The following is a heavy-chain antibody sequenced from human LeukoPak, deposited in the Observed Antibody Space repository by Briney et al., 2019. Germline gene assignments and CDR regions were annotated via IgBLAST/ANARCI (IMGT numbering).Heavy chain of an antibody. D-gene: IGHD4-17*01. Sequence: PSETLSLTCTVSGGSINSGGYYWSWIRQHPGKGLEWIGYIYYSGSTYYNPSLKSRVTISVDTSKNQFSLHLNSVTAADTAVYYCAIASSYGDDYWGQGTLVTVSS. V-gene: IGHV4-31*03. J-gene: IGHJ4*02. CDR3: AIASSYGDDY. CDR2: IYYSGST. CDR1: GGSINSGGYY.